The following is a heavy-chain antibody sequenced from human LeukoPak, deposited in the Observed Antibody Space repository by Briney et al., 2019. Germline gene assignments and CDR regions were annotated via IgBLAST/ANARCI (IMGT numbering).Heavy chain of an antibody. J-gene: IGHJ4*02. D-gene: IGHD3-3*01. V-gene: IGHV4-39*01. CDR2: IYDSGST. CDR1: GGSISSNNYF. Sequence: SETLSLTCTVSGGSISSNNYFWGWIRQPPGKGLEWIGSIYDSGSTYYNPSLTSRVTISVDTSKNQFSLKLNSVTAADTAMYYCQSRFLEWLLDYWGQGTLVTVSS. CDR3: QSRFLEWLLDY.